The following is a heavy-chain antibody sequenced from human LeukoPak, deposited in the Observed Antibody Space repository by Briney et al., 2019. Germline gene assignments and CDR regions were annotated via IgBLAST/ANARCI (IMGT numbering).Heavy chain of an antibody. CDR1: GYTFTGYY. D-gene: IGHD6-13*01. V-gene: IGHV1-2*02. CDR2: INPNSGGT. J-gene: IGHJ4*02. CDR3: AREHSSSWYVDY. Sequence: ASVKVSCKASGYTFTGYYMHWVRQAPGQGLEWMGWINPNSGGTNYAQKFQGRVTITADKSTSTAYMELSSLRSEDTAVYYCAREHSSSWYVDYWGQGTLVTVSS.